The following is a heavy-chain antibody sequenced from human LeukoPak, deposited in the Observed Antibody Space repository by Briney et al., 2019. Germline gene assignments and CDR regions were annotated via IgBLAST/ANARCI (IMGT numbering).Heavy chain of an antibody. J-gene: IGHJ3*02. CDR2: IVWNSGSI. D-gene: IGHD6-13*01. CDR3: ARDKSIAAAGTSTFDI. CDR1: GFTFSNYA. Sequence: GGSLRLSCAASGFTFSNYAMSWVRQAPGKGLEWVSGIVWNSGSIGYADSVKGRFTISRDNAKNSLYLQMNSLRAEDTALYYCARDKSIAAAGTSTFDIWGQGTMVTVSS. V-gene: IGHV3-9*01.